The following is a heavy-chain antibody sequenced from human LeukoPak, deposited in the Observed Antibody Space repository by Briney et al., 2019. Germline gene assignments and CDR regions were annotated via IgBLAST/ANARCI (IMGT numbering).Heavy chain of an antibody. V-gene: IGHV1-18*01. Sequence: GASVKVSCKASGYTFTSYGISWVGQAPGQGLEWMGWISAYNGNTNYAQKLQGRVTMTTDTSTSTASMELRSLRSDDTGVYYCARSSGTTYYSYYHMDVWGKGTTVTVSS. CDR2: ISAYNGNT. D-gene: IGHD1/OR15-1a*01. J-gene: IGHJ6*03. CDR1: GYTFTSYG. CDR3: ARSSGTTYYSYYHMDV.